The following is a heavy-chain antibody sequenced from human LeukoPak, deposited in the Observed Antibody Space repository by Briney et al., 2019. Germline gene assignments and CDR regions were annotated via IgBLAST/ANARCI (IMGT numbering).Heavy chain of an antibody. CDR3: AREDGYCSGGNCYSYFDS. V-gene: IGHV3-7*01. CDR1: GFTFNHFW. D-gene: IGHD2-15*01. J-gene: IGHJ4*02. CDR2: IKKTGSET. Sequence: GGSLRLSCAASGFTFNHFWMSWIRQAPGKGLEWVAYIKKTGSETYYVDSVKGRFTITRDNTRNSLFLQMYGLRAEDTAVYFCAREDGYCSGGNCYSYFDSWGQGTLVTVSA.